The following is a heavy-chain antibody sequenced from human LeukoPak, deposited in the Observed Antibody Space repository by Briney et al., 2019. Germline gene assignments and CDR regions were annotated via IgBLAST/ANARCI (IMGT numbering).Heavy chain of an antibody. CDR2: ISSSGSYI. CDR3: AKSGVLVRPRGDFDY. CDR1: GFTFSSYS. D-gene: IGHD6-13*01. V-gene: IGHV3-21*04. J-gene: IGHJ4*02. Sequence: GGSLRLSCAASGFTFSSYSMNWVRQAPGKGLEWVSSISSSGSYIYYADSVKGRFTISRDNSKNTLYLQMNSLRAEDTAVYYCAKSGVLVRPRGDFDYWGQGTLVTVSS.